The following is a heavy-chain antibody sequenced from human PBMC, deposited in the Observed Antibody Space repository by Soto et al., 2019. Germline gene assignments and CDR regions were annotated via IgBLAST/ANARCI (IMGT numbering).Heavy chain of an antibody. V-gene: IGHV3-23*01. CDR3: AKSVVVVVAATPEECFDY. CDR1: GFTFSSYA. CDR2: ISGSGGST. J-gene: IGHJ4*02. Sequence: GGSLRLSCAASGFTFSSYAMSWVRQAPGKGLEWVSAISGSGGSTYYADSVKGRFTISRDNSKNTLYLQMNSLRAEDTAVYYCAKSVVVVVAATPEECFDYWGQGTLVTVSS. D-gene: IGHD2-15*01.